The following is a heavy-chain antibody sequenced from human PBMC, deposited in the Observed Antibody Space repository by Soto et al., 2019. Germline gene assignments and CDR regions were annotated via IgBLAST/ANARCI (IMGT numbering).Heavy chain of an antibody. J-gene: IGHJ6*02. CDR3: ARHNAPLYVGYYYDMDV. V-gene: IGHV4-39*01. D-gene: IGHD3-16*01. CDR1: GGSISSSSYY. CDR2: IYYSGYT. Sequence: SETLSLTCTVSGGSISSSSYYWGWIRQPPGKGLEWIGSIYYSGYTYYNPSLKSRVTISVDTSKNQFSLKLSSVTVADTAVYYCARHNAPLYVGYYYDMDVWGQGTTVTVSS.